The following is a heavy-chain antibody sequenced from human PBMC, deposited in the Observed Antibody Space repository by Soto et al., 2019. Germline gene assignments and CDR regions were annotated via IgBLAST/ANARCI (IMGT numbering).Heavy chain of an antibody. J-gene: IGHJ4*02. V-gene: IGHV1-18*04. CDR1: GYDFSSYG. CDR2: ISASNGNR. D-gene: IGHD2-2*01. Sequence: QVQLVQSGAEVKKPGASVKVSCKASGYDFSSYGISWVRQAPGQGLEWMGWISASNGNRDYAQQFQGRVTMTTDTSRTTAYMELRSRRSDDTAVYYCVRDPQRNDYWGQGTLVNVSS. CDR3: VRDPQRNDY.